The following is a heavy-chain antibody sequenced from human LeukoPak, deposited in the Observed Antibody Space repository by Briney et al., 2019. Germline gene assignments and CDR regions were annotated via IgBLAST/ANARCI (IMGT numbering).Heavy chain of an antibody. D-gene: IGHD3-10*01. Sequence: SETLSLTCTVSGGSISSYYWSWIRQPPGKGLEWIGYIYYSGSTNYNPSLKSRVTMSLDTSKNQFSLRLHSMTAADTAVYYCAKEGMIRGVIDYWGQGALVTVSS. V-gene: IGHV4-59*12. CDR3: AKEGMIRGVIDY. J-gene: IGHJ4*02. CDR1: GGSISSYY. CDR2: IYYSGST.